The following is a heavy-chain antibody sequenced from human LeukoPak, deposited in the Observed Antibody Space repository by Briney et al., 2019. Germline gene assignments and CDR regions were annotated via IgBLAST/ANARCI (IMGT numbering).Heavy chain of an antibody. V-gene: IGHV3-30-3*01. D-gene: IGHD2-21*02. CDR1: GFTFSSYA. CDR2: ISYDGSNK. CDR3: ARDQGGDHTG. J-gene: IGHJ4*02. Sequence: GGSLRLSCAASGFTFSSYAMHWVRQAPGKGLEWVAVISYDGSNKYYADSVKGRFTISRDNSKNTLYLQMNSLRAEDTAVYYCARDQGGDHTGWGQGTLVTVSS.